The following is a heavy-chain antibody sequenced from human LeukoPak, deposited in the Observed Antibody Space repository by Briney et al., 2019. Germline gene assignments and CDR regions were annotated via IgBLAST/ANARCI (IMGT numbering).Heavy chain of an antibody. V-gene: IGHV3-9*01. CDR1: GFTFDDYA. CDR2: ISWNSGSI. Sequence: QPGRSLRLSCAASGFTFDDYAMPWVGQAPGKGLEWVSGISWNSGSIGYADSVKGRFTISRDNAKNSLYLQMNSLRAEDTALYYCAKQSGSDAFDIWGQGTMVTVSS. CDR3: AKQSGSDAFDI. J-gene: IGHJ3*02.